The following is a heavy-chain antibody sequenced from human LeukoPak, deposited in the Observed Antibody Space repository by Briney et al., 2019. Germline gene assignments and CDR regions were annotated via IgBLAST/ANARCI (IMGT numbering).Heavy chain of an antibody. D-gene: IGHD3-3*01. J-gene: IGHJ4*02. CDR3: ARFSLRATIFGVVIIPDY. CDR2: IIPIFGTA. V-gene: IGHV1-69*13. Sequence: SVKVSCKASGYTFTNYGISWVRQAPGQGLEWMGGIIPIFGTANYAQKFQGRVTITADESTSTAYMELSSLRSEDTAVHYCARFSLRATIFGVVIIPDYWGQGTLVTVSS. CDR1: GYTFTNYG.